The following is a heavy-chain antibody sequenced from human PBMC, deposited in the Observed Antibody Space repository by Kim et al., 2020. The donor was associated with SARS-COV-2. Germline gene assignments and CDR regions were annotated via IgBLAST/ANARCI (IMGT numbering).Heavy chain of an antibody. Sequence: GGSLRLSCAASGFTLSRYDMHWVRQVTGKGLEWVSSVGTIGDTFYLGSVKGRFTISRENAKNSLYLQMNSLGAGDTAVYYCGRASFCNTTNCQRQYHFDYWGQGALVTVSS. V-gene: IGHV3-13*01. D-gene: IGHD2-2*01. CDR1: GFTLSRYD. J-gene: IGHJ4*03. CDR2: VGTIGDT. CDR3: GRASFCNTTNCQRQYHFDY.